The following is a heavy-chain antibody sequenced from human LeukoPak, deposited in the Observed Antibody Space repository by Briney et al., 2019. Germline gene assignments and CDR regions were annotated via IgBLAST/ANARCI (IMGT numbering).Heavy chain of an antibody. CDR3: ARKAIAAAGTAADWYFDL. CDR1: GGSITNYY. V-gene: IGHV4-4*09. J-gene: IGHJ2*01. D-gene: IGHD6-13*01. CDR2: IYTSGST. Sequence: PSETLSLTCTVSGGSITNYYWSWIRQPPEKGLEWIGYIYTSGSTNYNPSLKSRVTISLDTSRNQFSLKLSSVTAADTAVYYCARKAIAAAGTAADWYFDLWGRGTLVTVSS.